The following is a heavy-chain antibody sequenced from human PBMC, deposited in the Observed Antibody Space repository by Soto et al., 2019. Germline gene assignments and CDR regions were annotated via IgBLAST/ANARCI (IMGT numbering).Heavy chain of an antibody. V-gene: IGHV3-11*06. CDR3: ARDGPLPMATSYYFYAMDV. CDR1: GFTFSDYS. D-gene: IGHD3-10*01. CDR2: VSGSTTYT. Sequence: PGGSLRLSCAASGFTFSDYSMSWVRQAPGKGLEWVSYVSGSTTYTNYADSVKGRFTISRDNAKSSLFLQMNSLRAEDTAVYYCARDGPLPMATSYYFYAMDVWGQGTTVTVSS. J-gene: IGHJ6*02.